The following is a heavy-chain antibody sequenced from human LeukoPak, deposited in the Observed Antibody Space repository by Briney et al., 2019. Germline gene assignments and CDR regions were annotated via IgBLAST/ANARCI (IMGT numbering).Heavy chain of an antibody. CDR2: IYYSGST. J-gene: IGHJ4*02. Sequence: SETLSLTCTVSGGSISTYYWSWIRQRPGKGLEWIGYIYYSGSTNYNPSLKSRVTISVDTSKNQFSLTLSSVTAADTAVYYCARSRVNYYDSSGQLDYWGEGTLVTVSS. CDR3: ARSRVNYYDSSGQLDY. CDR1: GGSISTYY. V-gene: IGHV4-59*01. D-gene: IGHD3-22*01.